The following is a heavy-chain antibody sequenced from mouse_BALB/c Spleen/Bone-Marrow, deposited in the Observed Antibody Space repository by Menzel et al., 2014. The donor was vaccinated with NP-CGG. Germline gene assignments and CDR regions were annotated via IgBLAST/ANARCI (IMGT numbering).Heavy chain of an antibody. V-gene: IGHV5-12-2*01. CDR3: TRHGEVRRFYYALDY. Sequence: VQVVESGGGLVQPGGSLKLSCTASGFTFSSYSMSWVRQTPEKRLEWVAYISNGGGSTYYPDAVKGRFTISRDNAKNSLYLQMSSLKSEDTAMYYCTRHGEVRRFYYALDYWGQGTSVTVSS. D-gene: IGHD2-14*01. CDR1: GFTFSSYS. J-gene: IGHJ4*01. CDR2: ISNGGGST.